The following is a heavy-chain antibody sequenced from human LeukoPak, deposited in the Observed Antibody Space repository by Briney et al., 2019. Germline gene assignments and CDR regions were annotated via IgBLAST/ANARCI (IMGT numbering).Heavy chain of an antibody. J-gene: IGHJ5*02. CDR1: GFTFSSYG. D-gene: IGHD3-10*01. V-gene: IGHV3-23*01. Sequence: GGSLRLSCGASGFTFSSYGMSWVRQAPGKGLEWVSAISGSGGRTYYADSVKGRFTISRDNSKNTLYLQMNSLRAEDTAVYYCAKVGLLWFGGGFDPWGQGTLVTVSS. CDR3: AKVGLLWFGGGFDP. CDR2: ISGSGGRT.